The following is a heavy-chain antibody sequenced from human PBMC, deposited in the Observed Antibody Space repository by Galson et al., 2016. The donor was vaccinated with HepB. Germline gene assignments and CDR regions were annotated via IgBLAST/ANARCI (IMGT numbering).Heavy chain of an antibody. CDR3: ARDNNYYYGMDV. Sequence: SLRLSCAASGFTVSSNYMTWVRQAPGKGLEWVSVIYSGGSNYYADSVKGRFIISRDNSKNTLYLQMNSLRAEDTAVYYCARDNNYYYGMDVWGQGTTVTVSS. J-gene: IGHJ6*02. CDR2: IYSGGSN. V-gene: IGHV3-53*01. CDR1: GFTVSSNY. D-gene: IGHD2/OR15-2a*01.